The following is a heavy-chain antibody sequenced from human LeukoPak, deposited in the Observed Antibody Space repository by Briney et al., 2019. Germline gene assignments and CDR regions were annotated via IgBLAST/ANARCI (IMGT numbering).Heavy chain of an antibody. CDR1: GGSISSYY. J-gene: IGHJ4*02. V-gene: IGHV4-59*01. CDR3: ARSAYCGGHCWYYFDY. D-gene: IGHD2-21*02. CDR2: IYSSGST. Sequence: SETLSLTCTVSGGSISSYYWSWIRQPPGKGLEWIGYIYSSGSTNYNPSLKSRITISVDTSKNQFSLKLSSVTAADTAVYYCARSAYCGGHCWYYFDYWGQGSLVTVSS.